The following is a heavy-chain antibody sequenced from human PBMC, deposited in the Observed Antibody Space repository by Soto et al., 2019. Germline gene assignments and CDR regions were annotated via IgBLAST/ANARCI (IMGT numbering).Heavy chain of an antibody. Sequence: SXPGLVKTSETLSLTCTVSGGSISSNSYFWGWIRQPPGKGLEWVGSTQYSGSTYYNPSLKRRVTMSVAASKRQFSLKLSSLTAADTAIYYCARHPGPDYWGQGTLVTVSS. J-gene: IGHJ4*02. CDR3: ARHPGPDY. CDR1: GGSISSNSYF. V-gene: IGHV4-39*01. CDR2: TQYSGST.